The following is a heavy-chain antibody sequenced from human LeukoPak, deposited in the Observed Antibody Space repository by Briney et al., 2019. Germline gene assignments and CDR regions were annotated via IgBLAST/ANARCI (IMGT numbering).Heavy chain of an antibody. D-gene: IGHD3-3*01. V-gene: IGHV3-23*01. Sequence: PGGSLRLSCAASGFTFSTSGMTWVRQAPGKGLDWVSIISGSGGTPYYTDSVKGRFTISRDNSKNTLYLQMNSLRAEDTAVYYCAKTRGISISGVVPLCDYWGQGTLGTVSA. J-gene: IGHJ4*02. CDR1: GFTFSTSG. CDR3: AKTRGISISGVVPLCDY. CDR2: ISGSGGTP.